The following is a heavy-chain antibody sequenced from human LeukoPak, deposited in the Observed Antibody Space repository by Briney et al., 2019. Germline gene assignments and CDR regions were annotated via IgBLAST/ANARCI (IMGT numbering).Heavy chain of an antibody. J-gene: IGHJ4*02. CDR1: GFTFSSYG. CDR3: ARDHAEGIVVVTLDY. V-gene: IGHV3-33*01. CDR2: IWYDGSNK. D-gene: IGHD3-22*01. Sequence: GGSLRLSCAASGFTFSSYGMHWVRQAPGKGLEWVAVIWYDGSNKYYADSVKARFTISRDNSKNTLYLQMNSLRAEDTAVYHCARDHAEGIVVVTLDYWGQGTLVTVSS.